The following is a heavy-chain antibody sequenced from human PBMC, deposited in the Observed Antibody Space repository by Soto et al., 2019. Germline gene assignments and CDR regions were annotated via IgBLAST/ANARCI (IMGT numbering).Heavy chain of an antibody. V-gene: IGHV4-30-4*01. CDR2: IYYSGST. Sequence: PSETLSLTCTVSGGSISSCDYYWSWIRQPPGKGLEWIGYIYYSGSTYYNPSLKSRVTISVDTSKNQFSLKLSSVTAADTAVYYCARGFGELWRGYFDYWGQGTLVTVSS. J-gene: IGHJ4*02. CDR1: GGSISSCDYY. CDR3: ARGFGELWRGYFDY. D-gene: IGHD3-10*01.